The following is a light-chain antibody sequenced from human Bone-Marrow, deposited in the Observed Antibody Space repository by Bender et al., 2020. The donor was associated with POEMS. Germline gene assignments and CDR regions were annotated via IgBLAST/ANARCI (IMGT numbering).Light chain of an antibody. J-gene: IGLJ7*01. Sequence: QSVLTQPPSASGTPGERVTISCSGSSSNIGMNTVNWFQQLPGTAPKFVIYNDNQRPSGVPDRFSGSKSGTSASLAISGLQSEDEADYYCCSYVGGSTSSAVFGGGTQLTVL. V-gene: IGLV1-44*01. CDR1: SSNIGMNT. CDR2: NDN. CDR3: CSYVGGSTSSAV.